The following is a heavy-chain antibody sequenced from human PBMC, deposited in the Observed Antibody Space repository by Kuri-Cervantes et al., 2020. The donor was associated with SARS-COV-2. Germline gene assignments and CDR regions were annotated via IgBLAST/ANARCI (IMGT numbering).Heavy chain of an antibody. V-gene: IGHV4-4*02. CDR1: GGAISSYNW. J-gene: IGHJ3*02. CDR2: IFHDGST. Sequence: SCVVSGGAISSYNWWTWVCQPPGKGLQWIGEIFHDGSTKFNPSLSLRGRVTMSLDKSKNHFSLNLTSVTAADTAVYYCARESTYTFDIWAQGTLVTVSS. CDR3: ARESTYTFDI. D-gene: IGHD4-11*01.